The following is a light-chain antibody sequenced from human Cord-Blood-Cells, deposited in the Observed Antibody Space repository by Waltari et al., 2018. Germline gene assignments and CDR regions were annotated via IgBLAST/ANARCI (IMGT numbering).Light chain of an antibody. J-gene: IGLJ3*02. CDR2: DVS. Sequence: QSALTQPASVSGSPGPSITISCTGTSSDVGGSNYVSRYQQHPGKAPKLMIYDVSNRPSGVSNRFSGSKSGNTASLTISGLQAEDEADYYCSSYTSSSTLGVFGGGTKLTVL. CDR3: SSYTSSSTLGV. CDR1: SSDVGGSNY. V-gene: IGLV2-14*03.